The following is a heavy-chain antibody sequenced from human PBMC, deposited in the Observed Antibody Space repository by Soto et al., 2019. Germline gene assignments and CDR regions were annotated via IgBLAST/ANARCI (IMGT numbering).Heavy chain of an antibody. CDR1: GGSFSTSS. D-gene: IGHD2-15*01. CDR3: ARDVVRSIAVDS. Sequence: QVQLVQSGTEVKEPGSSVKVSCKASGGSFSTSSFVWVRQGPGQGLEWMGGIIPIFGRTNLAQKFQGRVTLSADESTRTTYMELRRLTSADTSIYYCARDVVRSIAVDSWGQGTLVTVSS. CDR2: IIPIFGRT. V-gene: IGHV1-69*01. J-gene: IGHJ4*02.